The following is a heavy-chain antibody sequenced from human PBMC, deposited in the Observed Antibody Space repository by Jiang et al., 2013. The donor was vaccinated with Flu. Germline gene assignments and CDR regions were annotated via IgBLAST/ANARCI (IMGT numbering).Heavy chain of an antibody. CDR3: ARDSAHAFDI. Sequence: GGGLVQPGGSLRLSCAASGFTFSSYAMHWVRQAPGKGLEWVAVISYDGSNKYYADSVKGRFTISRDNSKNTLYLQMNSLRAEDTAVYYCARDSAHAFDIWGQGTMVTVSS. CDR1: GFTFSSYA. CDR2: ISYDGSNK. V-gene: IGHV3-30*01. J-gene: IGHJ3*02.